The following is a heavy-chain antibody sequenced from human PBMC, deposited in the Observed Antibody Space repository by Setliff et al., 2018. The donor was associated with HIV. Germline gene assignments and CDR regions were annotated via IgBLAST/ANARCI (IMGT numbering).Heavy chain of an antibody. CDR2: IYSTGRT. CDR3: ATPGYDDDVFGYFRF. D-gene: IGHD5-12*01. V-gene: IGHV4-39*01. Sequence: KPSETLSLTCTVSGGLISSSGSYWGWIRQPPGKGLEWIGNIYSTGRTYYKLSLESRVTISIDTSKNQLSLNVNSVTAADTATYYCATPGYDDDVFGYFRFWGRGTLVTVSS. CDR1: GGLISSSGSY. J-gene: IGHJ1*01.